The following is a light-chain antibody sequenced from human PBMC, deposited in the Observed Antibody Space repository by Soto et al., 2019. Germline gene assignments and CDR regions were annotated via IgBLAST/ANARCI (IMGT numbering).Light chain of an antibody. Sequence: EIVLTQSPGTLSLSPGERATLSCRASQSVSSSYLAWYQQKPGQAPRLLIYGASSRATGIPDRFSGSGSGTVFTRTIIRLEPEDFAVYSCQHYTTFGPGTKVDIK. CDR3: QHYTT. CDR1: QSVSSSY. V-gene: IGKV3-20*01. CDR2: GAS. J-gene: IGKJ3*01.